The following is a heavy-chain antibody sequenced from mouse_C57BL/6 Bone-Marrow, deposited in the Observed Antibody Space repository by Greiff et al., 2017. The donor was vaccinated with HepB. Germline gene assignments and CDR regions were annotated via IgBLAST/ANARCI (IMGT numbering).Heavy chain of an antibody. D-gene: IGHD1-1*01. CDR3: SLLILRDHYYAMDY. J-gene: IGHJ4*01. V-gene: IGHV10-1*01. Sequence: EVMLVESGGGLVQPKGSLKLSCAASGFSFNTYAMNWVRQAPGKGLEWVARIRSKSNNYATYYADSVKDRFTISRDDSESMLYLQMNNLKTEDTAMYYCSLLILRDHYYAMDYWGQGTSVTVSS. CDR2: IRSKSNNYAT. CDR1: GFSFNTYA.